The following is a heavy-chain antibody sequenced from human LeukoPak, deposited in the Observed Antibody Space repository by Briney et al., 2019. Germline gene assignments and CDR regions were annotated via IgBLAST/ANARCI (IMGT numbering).Heavy chain of an antibody. J-gene: IGHJ4*02. Sequence: SETLSLTCTVSGGSISSYYWSWIRQPPGKGLEWIGYIYYSGSTNYNPSLKSRVTISVDRSKNQFSLKLSSVTAADTAVYYCARGDYDSSGYYYYFDYWGQGTLVTVSS. CDR3: ARGDYDSSGYYYYFDY. D-gene: IGHD3-22*01. CDR2: IYYSGST. CDR1: GGSISSYY. V-gene: IGHV4-59*12.